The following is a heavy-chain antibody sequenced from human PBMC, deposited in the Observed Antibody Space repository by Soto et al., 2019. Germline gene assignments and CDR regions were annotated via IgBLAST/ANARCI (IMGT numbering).Heavy chain of an antibody. Sequence: EVQLVESGGGLVKPGGSLRLSCAASGFTFSSYSMNWVRQAPGKGLEWVSSISSSSSYIYYADSVKGRFTISRDNAKNSLYLQMNSLRAEDTAVYYCARDRWGVLSIAVAEVDYWGQGTLVTVSS. V-gene: IGHV3-21*01. D-gene: IGHD6-19*01. J-gene: IGHJ4*02. CDR2: ISSSSSYI. CDR3: ARDRWGVLSIAVAEVDY. CDR1: GFTFSSYS.